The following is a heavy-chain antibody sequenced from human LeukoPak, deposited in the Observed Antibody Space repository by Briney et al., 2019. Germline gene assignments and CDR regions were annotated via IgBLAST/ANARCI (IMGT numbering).Heavy chain of an antibody. CDR2: IIPIFGTA. V-gene: IGHV1-69*05. D-gene: IGHD4-17*01. CDR1: GGTFSSYA. Sequence: SVKVSCKASGGTFSSYAISWVRQAPGQGLEWMGGIIPIFGTANYAQKFQGRVAITTDESTSTAYMELSSLRSEDTAVYYCASCAFTVTKVGYYYYYYYMDVWGKGTTVTVSS. J-gene: IGHJ6*03. CDR3: ASCAFTVTKVGYYYYYYYMDV.